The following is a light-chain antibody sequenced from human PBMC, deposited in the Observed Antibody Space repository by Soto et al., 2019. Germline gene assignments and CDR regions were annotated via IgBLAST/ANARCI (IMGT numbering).Light chain of an antibody. CDR1: NSVVGAYDY. CDR2: EVS. V-gene: IGLV2-14*03. J-gene: IGLJ1*01. CDR3: ASHTTTNTRV. Sequence: QSVLTQPSSVSGSPGQSIAISRPGNNSVVGAYDYVSWYQQHPDRAPRLVIYEVSNRPSGVSNRFSGSKSVNTATLTISGLQADDEADYYCASHTTTNTRVFGTGTNVTVL.